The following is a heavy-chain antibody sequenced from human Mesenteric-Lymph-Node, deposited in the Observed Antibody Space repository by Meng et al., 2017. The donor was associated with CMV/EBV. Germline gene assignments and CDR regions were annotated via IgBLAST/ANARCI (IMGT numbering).Heavy chain of an antibody. D-gene: IGHD5-24*01. CDR3: AKDSAPAMATIIHYYYGMDV. J-gene: IGHJ6*02. Sequence: GGSLRLSCAASGFTFDDYAMHWVRQAPGKGLEWVSGISWNSGSIGYADSVKGRFTISRDNAKNSLYLQMNSLRAEDTALYYCAKDSAPAMATIIHYYYGMDVWGQGTTVTVSS. V-gene: IGHV3-9*01. CDR1: GFTFDDYA. CDR2: ISWNSGSI.